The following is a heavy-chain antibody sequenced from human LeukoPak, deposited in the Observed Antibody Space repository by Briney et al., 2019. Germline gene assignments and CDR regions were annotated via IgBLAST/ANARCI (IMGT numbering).Heavy chain of an antibody. CDR2: INTDGTTT. D-gene: IGHD6-19*01. J-gene: IGHJ3*02. Sequence: GGSLRLSCAASGFTFNSYWMHWVRKAPGKGLVWVSRINTDGTTTNYADSVKGRFTISRDNAENTLYLQMSSLRAEDTAVYYCTRDRGSPDSFDIWGQGTTVTVSS. CDR1: GFTFNSYW. CDR3: TRDRGSPDSFDI. V-gene: IGHV3-74*01.